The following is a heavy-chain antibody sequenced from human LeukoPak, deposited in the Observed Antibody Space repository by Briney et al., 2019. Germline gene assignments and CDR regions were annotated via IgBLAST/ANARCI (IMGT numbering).Heavy chain of an antibody. Sequence: ASVKVSCKASGYTFTAYFIHWVRQAPGQRHEWMGWLNPRDGGTKSAEKFQGRVTMTRDTSIGTAYMELSSLRSEDTAVYYCARDGDRGNYFDYWGQGTLVTVSS. V-gene: IGHV1-2*02. CDR3: ARDGDRGNYFDY. CDR1: GYTFTAYF. CDR2: LNPRDGGT. J-gene: IGHJ4*02. D-gene: IGHD2-21*02.